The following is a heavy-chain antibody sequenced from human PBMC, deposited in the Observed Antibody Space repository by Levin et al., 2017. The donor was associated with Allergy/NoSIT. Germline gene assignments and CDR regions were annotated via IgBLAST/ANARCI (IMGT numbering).Heavy chain of an antibody. CDR1: GGSFRNYY. V-gene: IGHV4-34*01. D-gene: IGHD7-27*01. CDR2: IDHSGSA. CDR3: ARGRSVSEPAAHLGWFDP. J-gene: IGHJ5*02. Sequence: SETLSLTCALYGGSFRNYYWSWIRQAPGKGLEWLGEIDHSGSANYNPSPKNRVSVSLDMSNNLFSLSLTSVTAADTAVYFCARGRSVSEPAAHLGWFDPWGQGSLVTVSS.